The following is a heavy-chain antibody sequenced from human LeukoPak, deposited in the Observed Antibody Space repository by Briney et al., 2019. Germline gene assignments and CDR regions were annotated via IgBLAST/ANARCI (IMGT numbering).Heavy chain of an antibody. D-gene: IGHD3-10*01. CDR2: IFYSGST. Sequence: SETLSLTCTVSGGSISTSNYYWGWIRQPPGKGLEWIGNIFYSGSTYYSPSLRSRVTISVDTSKNQFSLKLSSVTAADTAVYYCARGVISFYWADYWGQGTLVTVSS. J-gene: IGHJ4*02. V-gene: IGHV4-39*07. CDR1: GGSISTSNYY. CDR3: ARGVISFYWADY.